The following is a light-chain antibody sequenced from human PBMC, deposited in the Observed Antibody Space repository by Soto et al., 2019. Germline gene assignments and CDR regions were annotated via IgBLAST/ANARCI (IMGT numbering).Light chain of an antibody. V-gene: IGLV2-8*01. Sequence: QSALTQPPSASGSPGQSVTISCTGTSSDVGGYNYVSWYQQHPGKAPRLMIYEVTKRPSGVPGRFSGSKSGNTASLTVSGLQAEDEADYYCCSYVGATTYVFGTGTKLTVL. CDR1: SSDVGGYNY. CDR2: EVT. J-gene: IGLJ1*01. CDR3: CSYVGATTYV.